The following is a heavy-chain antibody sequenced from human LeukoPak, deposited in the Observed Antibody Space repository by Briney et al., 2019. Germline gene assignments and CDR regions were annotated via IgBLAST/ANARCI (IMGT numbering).Heavy chain of an antibody. V-gene: IGHV3-30*04. J-gene: IGHJ4*02. CDR3: AREGGRYFDY. CDR1: GFTFSSDA. Sequence: PGGSLRLSCAASGFTFSSDAMHWVRQAPGKGLEWVAVISYDGSNKYYADSVKGRFTISRDNSKNTLYLQMNSLRAEDTAVYYCAREGGRYFDYWGQGTLVTVSS. D-gene: IGHD3-16*01. CDR2: ISYDGSNK.